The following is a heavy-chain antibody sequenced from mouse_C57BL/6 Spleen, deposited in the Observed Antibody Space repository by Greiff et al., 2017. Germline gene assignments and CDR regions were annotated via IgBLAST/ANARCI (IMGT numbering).Heavy chain of an antibody. CDR2: ISSGSSTI. D-gene: IGHD4-1*01. J-gene: IGHJ4*01. V-gene: IGHV5-17*01. CDR1: GFTFSDYG. Sequence: EVQLVESGGGLVKPGGSLKLSCAASGFTFSDYGIHWVRQAPEKGLEWVAYISSGSSTIYYADTVKGRFTISRDNAKNTLFLQMTSLRSEDTAMYYCAKLGRSYYYAMDYWGQGTSVTVSS. CDR3: AKLGRSYYYAMDY.